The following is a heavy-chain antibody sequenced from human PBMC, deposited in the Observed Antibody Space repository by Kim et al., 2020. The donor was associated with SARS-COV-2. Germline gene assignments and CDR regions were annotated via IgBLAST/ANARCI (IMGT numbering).Heavy chain of an antibody. CDR3: AKDGGYCSSTSCNSYYGMDV. D-gene: IGHD2-2*01. J-gene: IGHJ6*02. Sequence: GGSLRLSCAASGFTFDDYTMHWVRQAPGKGLEWVSLISWDGGSTYYADSVKGRFTISRDNSKNSLYLQMNSLRTEDTALYYCAKDGGYCSSTSCNSYYGMDVWGQGTTVTVSS. CDR1: GFTFDDYT. V-gene: IGHV3-43*01. CDR2: ISWDGGST.